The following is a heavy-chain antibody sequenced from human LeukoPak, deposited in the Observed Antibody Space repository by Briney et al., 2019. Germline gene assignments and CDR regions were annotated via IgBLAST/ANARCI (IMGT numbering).Heavy chain of an antibody. Sequence: GGSLRLSCAVSGFSVSGYWMTWVRQAPGKGLEWVANIKQDGSEKNYVDSVKGRFTISRDNAENSLFLQMNSQRVEDTAVYYCAREWQGGIAAAGTRIEGDYWGQGTLVAVSS. V-gene: IGHV3-7*01. CDR2: IKQDGSEK. J-gene: IGHJ4*02. CDR1: GFSVSGYW. CDR3: AREWQGGIAAAGTRIEGDY. D-gene: IGHD6-13*01.